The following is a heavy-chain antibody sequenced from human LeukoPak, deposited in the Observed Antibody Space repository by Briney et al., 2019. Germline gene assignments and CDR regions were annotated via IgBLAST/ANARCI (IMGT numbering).Heavy chain of an antibody. CDR1: GGTFSSYA. CDR3: ARGREYYDSSGGYYFDY. CDR2: IIPIFGTA. J-gene: IGHJ4*02. Sequence: ASVKVSCKASGGTFSSYAIGWVRQAPGQGLEWMGGIIPIFGTANYAQRFQGRVTITADESTSTAYMELNNLRSEDTAVYYCARGREYYDSSGGYYFDYWGQGTLVTVSS. V-gene: IGHV1-69*13. D-gene: IGHD3-22*01.